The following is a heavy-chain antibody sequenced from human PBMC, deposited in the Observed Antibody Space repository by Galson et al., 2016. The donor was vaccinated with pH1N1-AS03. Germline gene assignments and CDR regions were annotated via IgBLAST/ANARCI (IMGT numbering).Heavy chain of an antibody. D-gene: IGHD3-3*01. CDR3: AKGRDFGSGFPGQPFDL. CDR2: IKQDGSEK. V-gene: IGHV3-7*01. CDR1: GFTFSGYW. Sequence: SLRLSCAASGFTFSGYWMTWVRQAPGKGLQWVANIKQDGSEKYYVDSVKGRFTISRDNAKKSLYLQINSLRAVDRGVYYCAKGRDFGSGFPGQPFDLWGQGTMVTVSS. J-gene: IGHJ3*01.